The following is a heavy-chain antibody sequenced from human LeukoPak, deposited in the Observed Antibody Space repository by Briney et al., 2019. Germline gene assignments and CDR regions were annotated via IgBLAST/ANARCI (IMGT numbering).Heavy chain of an antibody. Sequence: QPGGSLRLSCAASGFTFSNYAMSCVRQTPGKGLECVSVVTGSGGDTYYTGSVKGRFTISRDNSKSTLFLQMNSLRAEDTAVYYCARNAYNYGGFDYWGLGTLVTVSS. CDR1: GFTFSNYA. D-gene: IGHD5-24*01. CDR3: ARNAYNYGGFDY. J-gene: IGHJ4*02. V-gene: IGHV3-23*01. CDR2: VTGSGGDT.